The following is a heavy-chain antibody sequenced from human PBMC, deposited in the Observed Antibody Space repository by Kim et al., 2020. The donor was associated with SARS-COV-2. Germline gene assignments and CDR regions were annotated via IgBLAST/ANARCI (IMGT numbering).Heavy chain of an antibody. V-gene: IGHV3-64D*09. J-gene: IGHJ6*02. CDR2: ISSNGGST. Sequence: GGSLRLSCLASGFTFSSYAMHWVRQAPGKGLEYVSAISSNGGSTYYADSVKGRFTISRDNSKNTLYLQMSSLRAEDTAVYYCVKDSSEQYYDYGMDVWGQGPTVTVSS. CDR1: GFTFSSYA. CDR3: VKDSSEQYYDYGMDV.